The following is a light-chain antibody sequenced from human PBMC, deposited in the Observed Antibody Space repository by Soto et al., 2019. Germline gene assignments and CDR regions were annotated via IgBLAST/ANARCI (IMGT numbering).Light chain of an antibody. V-gene: IGKV1-5*03. CDR1: QSIGRW. CDR2: EAS. Sequence: DIQMTQSPSTLSASVGDRVTVTCRASQSIGRWLAWYQQKPGRAPNLLIFEASTLESGVPSRFSGRGSGTEFTLTISSLQPDDFATYYCQQYTNYPWTFGQGTKVDIK. CDR3: QQYTNYPWT. J-gene: IGKJ1*01.